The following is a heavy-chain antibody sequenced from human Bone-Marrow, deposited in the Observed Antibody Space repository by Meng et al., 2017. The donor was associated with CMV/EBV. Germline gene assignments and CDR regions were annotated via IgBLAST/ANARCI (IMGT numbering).Heavy chain of an antibody. Sequence: SETLSLTCAVYGASFSDYYWSWIRQSPGKGLEWIGEVNHSGITNYNPSLESRVTISVDTSKNQFSLKLSSVTAADTAVYYCARMERGSKTIDYWGQGTLVTVSS. D-gene: IGHD2-2*01. CDR1: GASFSDYY. CDR2: VNHSGIT. CDR3: ARMERGSKTIDY. J-gene: IGHJ4*02. V-gene: IGHV4-34*01.